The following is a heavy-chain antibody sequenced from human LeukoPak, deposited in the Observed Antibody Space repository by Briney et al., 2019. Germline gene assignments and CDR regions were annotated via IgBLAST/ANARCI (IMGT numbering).Heavy chain of an antibody. D-gene: IGHD2-2*01. V-gene: IGHV4-30-4*08. CDR3: AREGIVVVPAAPPIKFFDY. CDR1: GGSISSGDYY. CDR2: IYYSGST. J-gene: IGHJ4*02. Sequence: PSETLSLTCTVSGGSISSGDYYWSWIRQPPGKGLEWIGYIYYSGSTYYNPSLKSRVTISVDTSKNQFSLKLSSVTAADTAVYYCAREGIVVVPAAPPIKFFDYWGQGTLVTVSS.